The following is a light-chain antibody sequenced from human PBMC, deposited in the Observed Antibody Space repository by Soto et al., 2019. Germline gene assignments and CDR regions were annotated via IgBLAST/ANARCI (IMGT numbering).Light chain of an antibody. CDR1: ETVSSY. CDR3: LHRMNWPLT. V-gene: IGKV3-11*01. J-gene: IGKJ5*01. CDR2: DAS. Sequence: IVLTQSPVTLSLSPGDRPTLSCRASETVSSYLLWYRQKPGQDPRLLIYDASERATGIPARFSGSGSETDFTLTISSLEPEDFGVYYCLHRMNWPLTFGQGTRLEI.